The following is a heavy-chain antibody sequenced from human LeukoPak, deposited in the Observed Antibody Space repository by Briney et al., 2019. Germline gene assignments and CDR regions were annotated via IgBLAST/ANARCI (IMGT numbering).Heavy chain of an antibody. J-gene: IGHJ4*02. CDR1: GFAFSSYS. CDR3: AREIGYCSSTSCSGNYFDY. Sequence: GGSLRLSCAASGFAFSSYSMNWVRQAPGKGLEWVSSISSSSSYIYYADSVKGRFTISRDNAKNSLYLQMNSLRAEDTAVYYCAREIGYCSSTSCSGNYFDYWGQGTLVTVSS. D-gene: IGHD2-2*01. V-gene: IGHV3-21*01. CDR2: ISSSSSYI.